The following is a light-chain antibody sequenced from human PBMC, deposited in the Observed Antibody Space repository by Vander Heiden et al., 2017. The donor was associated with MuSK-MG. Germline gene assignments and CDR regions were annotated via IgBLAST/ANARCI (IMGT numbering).Light chain of an antibody. J-gene: IGKJ2*01. V-gene: IGKV3-20*01. CDR3: QQYLSSPYT. CDR1: QSVTSNF. Sequence: DIVLTQSPGTLSLSPGERATLSCRASQSVTSNFLAWYQQKPGQAPRLLIFGASNRATGIPDGFSGSGSGTDFTLTISRLEPEDCAVYYCQQYLSSPYTFGQGTKLEIK. CDR2: GAS.